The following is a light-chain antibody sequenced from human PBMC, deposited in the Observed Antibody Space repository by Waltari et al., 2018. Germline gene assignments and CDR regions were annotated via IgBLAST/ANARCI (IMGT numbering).Light chain of an antibody. Sequence: EIVLTQSPGTLSLSPGERATLSCRASQRVSSSYLAWYQKKPGQAPRLLIDGASSRATGIPDRFSGSGSGTDFTLTISRLEPEDFAVYYCQQYGSSPRTFGQGTKVEIK. CDR2: GAS. CDR1: QRVSSSY. J-gene: IGKJ1*01. V-gene: IGKV3-20*01. CDR3: QQYGSSPRT.